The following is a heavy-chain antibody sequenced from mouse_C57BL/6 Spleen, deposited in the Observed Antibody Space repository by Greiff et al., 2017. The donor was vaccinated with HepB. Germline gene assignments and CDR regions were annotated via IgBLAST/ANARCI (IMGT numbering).Heavy chain of an antibody. J-gene: IGHJ4*01. CDR3: ARQLRHGAMDY. Sequence: DVQLQESGGGLVKPGGSLKLSCAASGFTFSSYTMSWVRQTPEKRLEWVATISGGGGNTYYPDSVKGRFTISRDNARNTLYLQMSSLRSEDTALYYCARQLRHGAMDYWGQGTSVTVSS. D-gene: IGHD3-2*02. V-gene: IGHV5-9*01. CDR1: GFTFSSYT. CDR2: ISGGGGNT.